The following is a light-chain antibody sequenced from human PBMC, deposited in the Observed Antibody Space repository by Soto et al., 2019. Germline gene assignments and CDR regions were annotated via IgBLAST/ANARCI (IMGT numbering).Light chain of an antibody. V-gene: IGKV4-1*01. Sequence: LTPTPDFLAVPLGAWATVNCKSSQTLLHSSNYLSWYQQKPGQAPKRLIYWASTRQCGVPDRFSGSGSGTEFSLTISSLQAEDVAGYYCHQSYNIPLTFGPGTKVDIK. J-gene: IGKJ3*01. CDR3: HQSYNIPLT. CDR1: QTLLHSSNY. CDR2: WAS.